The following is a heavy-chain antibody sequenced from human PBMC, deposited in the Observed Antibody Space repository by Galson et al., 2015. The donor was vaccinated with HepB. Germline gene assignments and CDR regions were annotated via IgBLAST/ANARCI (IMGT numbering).Heavy chain of an antibody. J-gene: IGHJ1*01. Sequence: SLRLSCAASGFTFGSYAMSWVRQAPGEGLEWVSAISGSGGSTYYADSVKGRFTVSRDNSKNTLYLQMNSLRAEDTAVYYCAKGPEAYCGGDCYPEYFQHWGQGTLVTVSS. CDR1: GFTFGSYA. D-gene: IGHD2-21*02. CDR2: ISGSGGST. V-gene: IGHV3-23*01. CDR3: AKGPEAYCGGDCYPEYFQH.